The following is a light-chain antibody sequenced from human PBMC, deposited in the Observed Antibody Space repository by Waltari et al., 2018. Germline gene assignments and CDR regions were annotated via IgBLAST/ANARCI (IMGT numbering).Light chain of an antibody. Sequence: SYELTQPPSVSVSPGQTARITSSGDALPTQYAYWYQQKPGQAPVLVIFKDSERPSGIPERFSGSSSGTTVTLTISGVQAEDEADYYCQSANSNGTFVVFGGGTKLSVL. J-gene: IGLJ2*01. CDR2: KDS. CDR1: ALPTQY. CDR3: QSANSNGTFVV. V-gene: IGLV3-25*03.